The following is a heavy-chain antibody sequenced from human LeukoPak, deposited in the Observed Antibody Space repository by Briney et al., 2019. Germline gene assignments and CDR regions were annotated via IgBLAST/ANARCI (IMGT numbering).Heavy chain of an antibody. CDR2: ITNSGDNT. D-gene: IGHD6-13*01. J-gene: IGHJ4*02. CDR1: GFTFSSYA. V-gene: IGHV3-23*01. CDR3: AKAPMEDTWYIHFDY. Sequence: HPGGSLRLSCAASGFTFSSYAMSWVRQAPGKGLEWVSAITNSGDNTYYADSVKGRFTISRDNSKNTLYLQINSLRAEDTVIYYCAKAPMEDTWYIHFDYWGQGTLVTVSS.